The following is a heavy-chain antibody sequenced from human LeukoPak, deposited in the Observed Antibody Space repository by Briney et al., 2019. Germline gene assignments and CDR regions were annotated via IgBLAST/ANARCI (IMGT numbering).Heavy chain of an antibody. CDR2: IYYSGST. D-gene: IGHD3-10*01. CDR1: GGSISSYY. Sequence: SETLSLTCTVSGGSISSYYWSWIRQPPGKGLEWIGYIYYSGSTNYNPSLKSRVTISLDTSKNQFSLKLSSVTAADTAVYYCAREVPYGSGTEFDYWGQGTLVTVSS. CDR3: AREVPYGSGTEFDY. J-gene: IGHJ4*02. V-gene: IGHV4-59*12.